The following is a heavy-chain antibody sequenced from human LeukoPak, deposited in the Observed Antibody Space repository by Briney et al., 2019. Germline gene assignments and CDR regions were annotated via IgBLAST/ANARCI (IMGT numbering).Heavy chain of an antibody. CDR2: VNVLGNT. CDR1: GGSISSTNW. J-gene: IGHJ4*02. D-gene: IGHD2/OR15-2a*01. CDR3: AREGGPFRPLDY. V-gene: IGHV4/OR15-8*02. Sequence: KPSETLSLTCGVSGGSISSTNWWTWVRQPPGKGLEWIGEVNVLGNTNHNPSLESRVTISIDKSENHVSLKLTSVTAADTAVYYCAREGGPFRPLDYSGQGTLVSVSS.